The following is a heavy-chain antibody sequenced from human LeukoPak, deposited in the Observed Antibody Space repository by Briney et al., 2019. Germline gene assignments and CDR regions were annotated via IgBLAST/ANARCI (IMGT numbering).Heavy chain of an antibody. J-gene: IGHJ4*02. V-gene: IGHV3-74*01. CDR1: GFTFSSYW. CDR3: ARGGDYKNDY. D-gene: IGHD4-17*01. CDR2: INGAGSNI. Sequence: TGGSLRLSCAASGFTFSSYWMHWVRQTPGKGLVWVSRINGAGSNISYADPVKGRVTISRDNAKNTLYLQMNNLRAEDTAVYYCARGGDYKNDYWGQGTLVTVSS.